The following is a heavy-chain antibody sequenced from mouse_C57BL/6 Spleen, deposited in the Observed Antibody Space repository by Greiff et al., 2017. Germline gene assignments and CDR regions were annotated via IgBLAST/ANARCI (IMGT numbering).Heavy chain of an antibody. CDR3: ARSYYSNPSYAMDY. V-gene: IGHV1-7*01. CDR2: INPSSGYT. J-gene: IGHJ4*01. D-gene: IGHD2-5*01. CDR1: GYTFPSFW. Sequence: QVQLQQSGAELAKPGASVKLSCKASGYTFPSFWMPWVKPRPGQGLEWIGYINPSSGYTKYNQKFKNKATLTADKSSSTAYMQLSSLTYEDSAVYYCARSYYSNPSYAMDYWGQGTSVTVSS.